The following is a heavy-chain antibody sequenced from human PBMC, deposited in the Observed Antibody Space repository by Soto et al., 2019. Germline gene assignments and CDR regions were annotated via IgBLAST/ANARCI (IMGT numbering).Heavy chain of an antibody. CDR2: IYYSGST. V-gene: IGHV4-39*01. J-gene: IGHJ5*02. CDR3: ASSPRDGYNLRNWFDP. Sequence: QLQLQESGPGLVKPSETLSLTCTVSGGSISSSSYYWGWIRQPPGKGLEWIGSIYYSGSTYYNPSLMGGVTISVDTSTNQFPLRLSSVTAADTAVYYCASSPRDGYNLRNWFDPWGQGTLVTVSS. CDR1: GGSISSSSYY. D-gene: IGHD5-12*01.